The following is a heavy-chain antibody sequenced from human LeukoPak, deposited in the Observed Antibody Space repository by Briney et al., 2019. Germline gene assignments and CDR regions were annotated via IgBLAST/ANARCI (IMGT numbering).Heavy chain of an antibody. Sequence: GGSLRLSCAASGFTFSSYSMNWVRQAPGKGLEWVSSISSSSSYIYYADSVKGRSTISRDNAKNSLYLQMNSLRAEDTAVYYCARGSGSYFPFQHWGQGTLVTVSS. CDR1: GFTFSSYS. CDR3: ARGSGSYFPFQH. J-gene: IGHJ1*01. CDR2: ISSSSSYI. D-gene: IGHD1-26*01. V-gene: IGHV3-21*01.